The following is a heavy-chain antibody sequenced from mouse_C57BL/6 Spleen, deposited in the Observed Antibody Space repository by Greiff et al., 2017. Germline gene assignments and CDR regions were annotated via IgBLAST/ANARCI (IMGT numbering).Heavy chain of an antibody. J-gene: IGHJ1*03. CDR3: ARDRDYGSSRGYFDV. CDR2: ISDGGSYT. CDR1: GFTFSSYA. D-gene: IGHD1-1*01. Sequence: EVQVVESGGGLVKPGGSLKLSCAASGFTFSSYAMSWVRQTPEKRLEWVATISDGGSYTYYPDNVKGRFTISRDNAKNNLYLQMSHLKSEDTAMYYCARDRDYGSSRGYFDVWGTGTTVTVSS. V-gene: IGHV5-4*01.